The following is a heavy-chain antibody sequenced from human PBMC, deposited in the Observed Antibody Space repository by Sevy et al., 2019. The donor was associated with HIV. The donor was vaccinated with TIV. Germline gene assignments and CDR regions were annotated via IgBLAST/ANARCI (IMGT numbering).Heavy chain of an antibody. D-gene: IGHD3-10*01. Sequence: LRLSCAASGFTFDDYAMHWVRQAPGKGLEWVSGISWNSGSIGYADSVKGRFTISRDNAKNSLYLQMNSLRAEDTALYYCAKDMPLSTMVRGVNYYYYGMDVWGQGTTVTVSS. V-gene: IGHV3-9*01. J-gene: IGHJ6*02. CDR2: ISWNSGSI. CDR3: AKDMPLSTMVRGVNYYYYGMDV. CDR1: GFTFDDYA.